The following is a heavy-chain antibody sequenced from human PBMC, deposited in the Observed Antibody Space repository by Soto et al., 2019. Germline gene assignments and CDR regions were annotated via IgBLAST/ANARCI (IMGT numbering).Heavy chain of an antibody. Sequence: GGSLRLSCEASGFTFSSYAMSWVRQAPGKGLDWVSGISASGGSTYYADSVKGRFTISRDNSKNTLYLQMNSLRGEDTAVYYCAKVIVGGRGFDYWGKGTLVTVSS. CDR3: AKVIVGGRGFDY. D-gene: IGHD1-26*01. CDR1: GFTFSSYA. J-gene: IGHJ4*02. V-gene: IGHV3-23*01. CDR2: ISASGGST.